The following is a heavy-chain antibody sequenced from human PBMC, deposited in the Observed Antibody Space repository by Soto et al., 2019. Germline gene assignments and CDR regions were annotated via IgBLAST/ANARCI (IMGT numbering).Heavy chain of an antibody. CDR1: GYTFSSYD. V-gene: IGHV1-8*01. J-gene: IGHJ4*02. D-gene: IGHD6-19*01. CDR3: ATSGGGWYLY. Sequence: QVQLVQSGAEVKKPGASVKVSCKASGYTFSSYDINWVRQATGQGLEWMGWLNPNSGDTGYAQKFQGRVTLTRNTTVNPADIELSSLTSDDTAVYYCATSGGGWYLYWGQGPLVTVSS. CDR2: LNPNSGDT.